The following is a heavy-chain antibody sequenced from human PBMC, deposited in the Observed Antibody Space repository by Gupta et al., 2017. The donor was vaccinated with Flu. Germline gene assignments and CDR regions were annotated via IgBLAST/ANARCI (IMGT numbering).Heavy chain of an antibody. V-gene: IGHV4-39*01. CDR1: SGSVSSSSYY. J-gene: IGHJ4*02. Sequence: QLQLQESGPGLVKPSETLSLTCTVSSGSVSSSSYYWGWIRQPPGKGLEWIGSIYYSGSTYYNPSLKSRVTIFVDTSKNQFSLKLNSVTAADTAVYYCARLGVVFDCWGQGTLVTVSS. CDR3: ARLGVVFDC. D-gene: IGHD3-10*01. CDR2: IYYSGST.